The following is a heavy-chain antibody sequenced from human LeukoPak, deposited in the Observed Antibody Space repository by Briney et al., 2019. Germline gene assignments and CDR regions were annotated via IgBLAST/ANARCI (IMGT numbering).Heavy chain of an antibody. Sequence: SETLSLTCTVSGGSISSYYWSWIRQPPGKGLEWIGYIYYSGSTNYNPSLKSRVTISVDTSKNQFSLKLSSVTAADTAVYYCARGLGYYDSSGQYWGQGTLVTVSS. J-gene: IGHJ4*02. CDR3: ARGLGYYDSSGQY. CDR1: GGSISSYY. CDR2: IYYSGST. V-gene: IGHV4-59*12. D-gene: IGHD3-22*01.